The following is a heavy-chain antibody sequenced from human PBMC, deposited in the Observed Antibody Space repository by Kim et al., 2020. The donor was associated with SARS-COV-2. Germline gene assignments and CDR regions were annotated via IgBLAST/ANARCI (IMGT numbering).Heavy chain of an antibody. J-gene: IGHJ4*02. Sequence: SVKVSCKTSGGTFSNYAVSWVRQAPGQGLEWMGGIIPIFGTPDYAQKFQGRVIITADESTSTAYMELSSLRSEDTAVYYCVRGRQQLVRVGLGHWGLGTLVVVAA. CDR1: GGTFSNYA. CDR2: IIPIFGTP. V-gene: IGHV1-69*13. D-gene: IGHD6-13*01. CDR3: VRGRQQLVRVGLGH.